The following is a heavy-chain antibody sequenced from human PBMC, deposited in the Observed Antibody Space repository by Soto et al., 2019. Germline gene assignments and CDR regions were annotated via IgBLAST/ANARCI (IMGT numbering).Heavy chain of an antibody. CDR2: INPNSGGT. J-gene: IGHJ5*02. CDR3: ARGPGCSGGSCYSGYWFDP. V-gene: IGHV1-2*04. CDR1: GYTFTGYY. D-gene: IGHD2-15*01. Sequence: ASVKVSCKASGYTFTGYYMHWVRQAPGQGLEWMGWINPNSGGTNYAQKFQCWVTMTRDTSISTAYMELSRLRSDDTAVYYCARGPGCSGGSCYSGYWFDPWGQGTLVTVSS.